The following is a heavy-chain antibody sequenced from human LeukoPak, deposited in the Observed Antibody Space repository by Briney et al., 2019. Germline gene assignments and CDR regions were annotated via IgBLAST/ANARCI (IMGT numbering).Heavy chain of an antibody. J-gene: IGHJ4*02. CDR3: ARSAIAVAGYYFDY. D-gene: IGHD6-19*01. CDR1: GFTFSSYA. V-gene: IGHV3-30*04. Sequence: PGRSLRLSCAASGFTFSSYAMHWVRQAPGKWLEWVAVISYDGSNKYYADSVKGRFTISRDNSKNTLYLQMNSLRAEDTAVYYCARSAIAVAGYYFDYWGQGTLVTVSS. CDR2: ISYDGSNK.